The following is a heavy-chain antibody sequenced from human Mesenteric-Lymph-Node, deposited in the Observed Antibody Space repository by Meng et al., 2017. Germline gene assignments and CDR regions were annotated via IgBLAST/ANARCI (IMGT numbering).Heavy chain of an antibody. CDR2: IIPIFGTA. D-gene: IGHD3-22*01. V-gene: IGHV1-69*05. J-gene: IGHJ4*02. CDR1: GGTFSSYA. CDR3: ARGPLVYYDSSGYYPFDY. Sequence: SVKVSCKASGGTFSSYAISWVRQAPGQGLEWMGGIIPIFGTANYAQKFQGRVTITTDESTSTAYTELSSLRSEDTAVYYCARGPLVYYDSSGYYPFDYWGQGTLVTVSS.